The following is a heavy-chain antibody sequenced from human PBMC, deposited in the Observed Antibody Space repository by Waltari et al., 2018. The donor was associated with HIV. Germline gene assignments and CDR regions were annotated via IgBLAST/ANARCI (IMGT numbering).Heavy chain of an antibody. D-gene: IGHD2-8*02. J-gene: IGHJ6*02. Sequence: VESGGALVQPGGSLRLSCVGSASTVSHTYMTGVRQAPGEGLEWVSVIYSDGRTDYTDSAKGRFTSSRDTSKNTVFLQMNSLRPDDTAVFYCARGSTGRLQARGGYYGLDIWGRGTTVTVSS. V-gene: IGHV3-66*02. CDR2: IYSDGRT. CDR3: ARGSTGRLQARGGYYGLDI. CDR1: ASTVSHTY.